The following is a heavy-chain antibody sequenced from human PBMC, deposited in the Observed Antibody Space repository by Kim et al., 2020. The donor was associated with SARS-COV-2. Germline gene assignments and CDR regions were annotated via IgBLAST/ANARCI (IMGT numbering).Heavy chain of an antibody. CDR2: DT. Sequence: DTRYSPSFQGQVTISADKSISTAYLQWSSLKASDTAMYYCARGDGWFDPWGQGTLVTVSS. J-gene: IGHJ5*02. CDR3: ARGDGWFDP. V-gene: IGHV5-51*01.